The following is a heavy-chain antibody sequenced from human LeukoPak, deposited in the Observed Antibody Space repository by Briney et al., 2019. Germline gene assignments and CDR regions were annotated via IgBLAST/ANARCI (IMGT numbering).Heavy chain of an antibody. D-gene: IGHD6-19*01. CDR2: ISGSGGCR. J-gene: IGHJ4*02. Sequence: GETLRLSCAASGFTFSSYAMSWVRPAPGKGLEWVSGISGSGGCRYYADSVKGRFTISRDNSKNTLFLQMNSLRAEDTAVYYCAKKRVAVAGTHYFDYWGQGTLVTVSS. CDR3: AKKRVAVAGTHYFDY. V-gene: IGHV3-23*01. CDR1: GFTFSSYA.